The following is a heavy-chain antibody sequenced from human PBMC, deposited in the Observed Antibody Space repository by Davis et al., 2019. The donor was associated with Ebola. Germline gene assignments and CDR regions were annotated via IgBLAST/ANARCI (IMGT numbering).Heavy chain of an antibody. CDR1: GYSSTSYW. Sequence: VESLKLSCTGSGYSSTSYWIGWVRQMPGKGLEWMGIIYPGDSDTRYSPSFQGQVTISADKSISTAYLQWSSLKASDTAMYYCARHPDIVVVPAAIHNWFDPWGQGTLVTVSS. J-gene: IGHJ5*02. V-gene: IGHV5-51*01. D-gene: IGHD2-2*01. CDR2: IYPGDSDT. CDR3: ARHPDIVVVPAAIHNWFDP.